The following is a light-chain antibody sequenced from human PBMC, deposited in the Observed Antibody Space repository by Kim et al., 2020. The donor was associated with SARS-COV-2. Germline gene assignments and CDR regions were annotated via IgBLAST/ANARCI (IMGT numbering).Light chain of an antibody. J-gene: IGLJ3*02. V-gene: IGLV1-47*01. CDR1: SSNIGSNY. CDR2: RNN. CDR3: AAWDDSLSGPGV. Sequence: GVTISCSGSSSNIGSNYVYWYQQLPGTAPKPLIYRNNQRPSGVPDRFSGSKSGTSASLAISGLRSEDEADYYCAAWDDSLSGPGVFGGGTQLTVL.